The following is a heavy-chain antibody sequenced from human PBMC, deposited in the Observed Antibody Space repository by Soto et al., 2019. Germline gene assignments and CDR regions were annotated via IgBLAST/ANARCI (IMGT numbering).Heavy chain of an antibody. CDR3: ARDRSTMVRGVIIGPLAAYNWFDP. V-gene: IGHV1-46*01. CDR2: INPSGGST. CDR1: GYTFTSYY. Sequence: GASVKVSCKASGYTFTSYYMHWVRQAPGQGLGWMGIINPSGGSTSYAQKFQGRVTMTRDTSTSTVYMELSSLRSEDTAVYYCARDRSTMVRGVIIGPLAAYNWFDPWGQGTLVTVSS. J-gene: IGHJ5*02. D-gene: IGHD3-10*01.